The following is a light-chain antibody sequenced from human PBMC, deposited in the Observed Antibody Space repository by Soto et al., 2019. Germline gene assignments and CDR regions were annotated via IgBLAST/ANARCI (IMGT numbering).Light chain of an antibody. V-gene: IGLV2-14*01. CDR1: SSDVGGYNY. J-gene: IGLJ1*01. CDR3: SSYTSSSTEV. CDR2: EVS. Sequence: QSALTQPASVSGSPGQSITISCTGTSSDVGGYNYVSWYQQHPGRAPKLIISEVSNRPSGVSDRFSGSKSGNTASLTISGLQTEDEADYYCSSYTSSSTEVFGTGTKLTVL.